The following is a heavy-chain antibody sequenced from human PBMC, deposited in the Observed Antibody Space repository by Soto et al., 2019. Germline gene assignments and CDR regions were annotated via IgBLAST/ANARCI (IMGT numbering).Heavy chain of an antibody. V-gene: IGHV1-69*02. J-gene: IGHJ4*02. CDR1: GGTFSSYT. CDR2: IIPILGIA. D-gene: IGHD4-17*01. CDR3: ARAAYGDYVYYFDY. Sequence: QVQLVQSGAEVKKPGSSVKVSCKASGGTFSSYTISWVRQAPGQGLEWMGRIIPILGIANYAHKFQGRVTITADKSTSTAYMELSSLRSEDTAVYYCARAAYGDYVYYFDYWGQGTLVTVSS.